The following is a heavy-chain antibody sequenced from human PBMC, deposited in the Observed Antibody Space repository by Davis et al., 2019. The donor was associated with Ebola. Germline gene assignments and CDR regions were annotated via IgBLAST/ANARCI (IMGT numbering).Heavy chain of an antibody. CDR2: ISGNGGST. J-gene: IGHJ4*02. CDR3: AGAVAGTEDFQY. D-gene: IGHD6-19*01. Sequence: GESLKISCSASGFTFSNYPMYWVRQAPGKGLEYVSVISGNGGSTNYADSVKGRFTISRDNSKNTLSLQMNSLDTEDTAVYYCAGAVAGTEDFQYWGQGTLVTVSS. V-gene: IGHV3-64*04. CDR1: GFTFSNYP.